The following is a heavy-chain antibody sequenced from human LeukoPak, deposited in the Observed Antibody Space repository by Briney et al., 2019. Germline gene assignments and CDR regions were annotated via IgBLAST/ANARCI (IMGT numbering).Heavy chain of an antibody. CDR3: TRTLIPVPFVY. V-gene: IGHV4-39*01. Sequence: PSETLSLTCTVSRVSISSSSYYSGWIRQPPGKGLEWIGSIYYSGSTYYNASLKSRVTISVDTSKTQFSLKLSSVTAADAAVYYSTRTLIPVPFVYSGQGTLVTVSS. CDR1: RVSISSSSYY. D-gene: IGHD3-16*01. J-gene: IGHJ4*02. CDR2: IYYSGST.